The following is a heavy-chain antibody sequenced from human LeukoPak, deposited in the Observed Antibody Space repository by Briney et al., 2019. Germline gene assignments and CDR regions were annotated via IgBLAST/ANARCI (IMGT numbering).Heavy chain of an antibody. CDR1: GYTFTGYY. J-gene: IGHJ4*02. D-gene: IGHD1-26*01. Sequence: GASVKVSCKATGYTFTGYYMHWVRQAPGQGLEWMGWINPNSGGTNYAQKFQGRVTMTRDPSISTAYMELSRLRSDDTAVYYCARDRRASGSPYFDYWGQGTLVTVSS. V-gene: IGHV1-2*02. CDR2: INPNSGGT. CDR3: ARDRRASGSPYFDY.